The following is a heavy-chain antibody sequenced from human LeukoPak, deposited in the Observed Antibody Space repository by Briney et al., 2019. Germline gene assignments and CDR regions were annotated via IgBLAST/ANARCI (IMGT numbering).Heavy chain of an antibody. CDR3: ARDRYGDHTYFDY. D-gene: IGHD4-17*01. Sequence: SETLSLTCTVSGGSVSSGSYSWSWIRQPPGKGLEWIGYIYHSGSTYYNPSLKSRVTISVDRSKNQFSLKLSSVTAADTAVYYCARDRYGDHTYFDYWGQGTLVTVSP. V-gene: IGHV4-30-2*01. J-gene: IGHJ4*02. CDR1: GGSVSSGSYS. CDR2: IYHSGST.